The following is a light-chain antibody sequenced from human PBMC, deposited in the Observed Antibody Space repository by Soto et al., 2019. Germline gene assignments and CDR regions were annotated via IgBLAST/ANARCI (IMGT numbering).Light chain of an antibody. CDR1: SSDVGSYNL. CDR3: SSYTGFSTDIL. CDR2: EGS. Sequence: QSVLTQPASVSGSPGQSITISCTGTSSDVGSYNLVSWYQQHPGKAPKLMIYEGSKRPSGVSNRFSASKSGDTASLTISGLQAEDEAIYYCSSYTGFSTDILFGGGTKLTVL. J-gene: IGLJ2*01. V-gene: IGLV2-14*02.